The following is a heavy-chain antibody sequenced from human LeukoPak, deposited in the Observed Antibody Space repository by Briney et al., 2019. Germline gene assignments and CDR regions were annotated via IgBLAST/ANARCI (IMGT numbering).Heavy chain of an antibody. CDR2: INPNRGDT. CDR3: SKTLPDHYDGMDV. J-gene: IGHJ6*02. CDR1: GYTFSGYY. Sequence: GSVKVSCKASGYTFSGYYMHGVRQAPSPGLEGMGWINPNRGDTNYAQKFQGRASMNRQSSINTAYMELSRLRSDDTSVDYCSKTLPDHYDGMDVWGQGTTVTVS. V-gene: IGHV1-2*02.